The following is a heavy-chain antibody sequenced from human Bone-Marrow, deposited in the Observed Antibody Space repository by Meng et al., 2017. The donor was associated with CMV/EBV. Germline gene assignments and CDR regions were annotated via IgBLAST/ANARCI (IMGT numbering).Heavy chain of an antibody. J-gene: IGHJ3*02. CDR2: ISSSSSYI. V-gene: IGHV3-21*01. CDR1: GFTFSSYS. Sequence: GESLKISCAASGFTFSSYSMNWVRQAPGKGLEWVSSISSSSSYIYYADSVKGRFTISRDNAKNSLYLQMNSLRAEDTAVYYCARDLTGSSGAFDIWGQGTMVTVSS. CDR3: ARDLTGSSGAFDI. D-gene: IGHD1-20*01.